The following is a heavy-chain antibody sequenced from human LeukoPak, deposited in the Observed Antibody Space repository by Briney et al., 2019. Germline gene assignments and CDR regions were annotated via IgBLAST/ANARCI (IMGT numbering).Heavy chain of an antibody. CDR1: GGSISGYY. J-gene: IGHJ4*02. CDR2: LHHSEGT. D-gene: IGHD2-21*01. Sequence: SETLSLTCTVSGGSISGYYWNWIRQTPGRGLEWIGNLHHSEGTTYNPSLKSRVTISLDTSKNQFSLKLSSVTAADTAVYYCARVNGEIDMMSLPGGGQYFDYWGQGTLVTVSS. V-gene: IGHV4-59*01. CDR3: ARVNGEIDMMSLPGGGQYFDY.